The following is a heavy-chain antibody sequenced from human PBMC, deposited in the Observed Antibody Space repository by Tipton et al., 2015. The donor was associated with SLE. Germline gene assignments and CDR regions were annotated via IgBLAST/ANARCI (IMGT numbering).Heavy chain of an antibody. CDR1: GFSVSSHP. Sequence: SLRLSCAVSGFSVSSHPIHWIRQAPGKGLEWVSYISPRSNDILYADSVKGRFTISRDNSKNTVYLQMNSLRAEDTAVYYCATDITGTYKFDFWGQGSLVTVSS. V-gene: IGHV3-21*04. J-gene: IGHJ4*02. D-gene: IGHD1-20*01. CDR2: ISPRSNDI. CDR3: ATDITGTYKFDF.